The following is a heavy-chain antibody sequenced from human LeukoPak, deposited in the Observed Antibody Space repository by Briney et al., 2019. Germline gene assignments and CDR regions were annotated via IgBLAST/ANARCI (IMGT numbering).Heavy chain of an antibody. J-gene: IGHJ4*02. Sequence: PSETLSLTCTVSGGSISSSSYYWAWIRQAPGKGLEYIGSIYYSGSTHYNPSLKSRVTISVDTSKNQFSLKLSSVTAADTAVYYCATGSGWYVPLDYWGQGTLVTVSS. D-gene: IGHD6-19*01. CDR2: IYYSGST. V-gene: IGHV4-39*01. CDR3: ATGSGWYVPLDY. CDR1: GGSISSSSYY.